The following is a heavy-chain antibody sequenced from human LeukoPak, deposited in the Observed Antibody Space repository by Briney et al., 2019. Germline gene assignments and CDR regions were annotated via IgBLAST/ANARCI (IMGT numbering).Heavy chain of an antibody. CDR3: AKRGFGGVIVIPLFDY. J-gene: IGHJ4*02. V-gene: IGHV3-23*01. CDR1: GFTFSSYA. Sequence: GGSLRLSCAASGFTFSSYAMSWVRQAPGKGLEWVSAISGSGGSTYYADSVKGRFTISRDNSKNTLYLQMNSLRAEDTAVYYCAKRGFGGVIVIPLFDYWGQGTLVTVSS. CDR2: ISGSGGST. D-gene: IGHD3-16*02.